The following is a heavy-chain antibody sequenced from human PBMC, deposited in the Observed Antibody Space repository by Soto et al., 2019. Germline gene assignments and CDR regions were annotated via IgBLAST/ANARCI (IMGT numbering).Heavy chain of an antibody. CDR3: ARDGYCSGGSCYSVPVFDY. J-gene: IGHJ4*02. V-gene: IGHV3-33*01. D-gene: IGHD2-15*01. CDR2: IWYDGSNK. CDR1: GFTFSSYG. Sequence: QVQLVESGGGVVQPGRSLRLSCAASGFTFSSYGMHWVRQAPGKGLEWVAVIWYDGSNKYYADSVKGRFTISRDNSKXXRXXQMNSRRAEDTAVYYCARDGYCSGGSCYSVPVFDYWGQGTLVTVSS.